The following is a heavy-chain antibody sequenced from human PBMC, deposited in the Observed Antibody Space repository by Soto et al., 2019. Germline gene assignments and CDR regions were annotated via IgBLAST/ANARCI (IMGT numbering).Heavy chain of an antibody. V-gene: IGHV3-33*01. D-gene: IGHD3-10*01. J-gene: IGHJ6*01. CDR1: GFTFSSYG. Sequence: QVQLVESGGGVVKPGRSLRLSCAASGFTFSSYGMQWVRQAPGKGLEWVAVIWYDGSNKYYADSGKGRFTISRDNSKNTLYLQMNSLRAEDTAVYYCAREPGHGFGQGGMDVWGQGTTVTVSS. CDR3: AREPGHGFGQGGMDV. CDR2: IWYDGSNK.